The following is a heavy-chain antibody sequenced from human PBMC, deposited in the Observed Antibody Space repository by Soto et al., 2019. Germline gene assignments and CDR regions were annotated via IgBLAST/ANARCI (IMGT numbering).Heavy chain of an antibody. J-gene: IGHJ4*02. D-gene: IGHD3-9*01. CDR2: IIPILGTA. CDR1: GGTFSSYA. Sequence: ASVKVSCKASGGTFSSYAISWVRQAPGQGLEWMGGIIPILGTANYAQKFQGRVTITADESTSTAYMELSSLRSEDTAVYYCARAVLERYFDWLSSYYFDYWGQGTLVTVSS. CDR3: ARAVLERYFDWLSSYYFDY. V-gene: IGHV1-69*13.